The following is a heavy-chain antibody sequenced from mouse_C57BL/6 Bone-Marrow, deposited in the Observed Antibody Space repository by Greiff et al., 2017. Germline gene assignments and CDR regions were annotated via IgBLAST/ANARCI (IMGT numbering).Heavy chain of an antibody. CDR1: GYTFTSYT. J-gene: IGHJ2*01. Sequence: QVHVKQSGAELARPGASVKMSCKASGYTFTSYTMHWVKQRPGHGLEWIGYINPSSGYTKYNQKFKDKATLTADKSSSTAYMQLSSLTSEDSAVYYCARETIYYYGSSYEEDYFDYWGQGTTLTVSS. CDR2: INPSSGYT. D-gene: IGHD1-1*01. CDR3: ARETIYYYGSSYEEDYFDY. V-gene: IGHV1-4*01.